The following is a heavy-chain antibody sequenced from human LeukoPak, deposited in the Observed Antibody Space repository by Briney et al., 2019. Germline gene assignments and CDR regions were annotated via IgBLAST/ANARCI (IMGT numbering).Heavy chain of an antibody. CDR2: IYYSGST. CDR1: GGSISSGDYY. J-gene: IGHJ4*02. CDR3: ARDYCSGGSCNFDY. V-gene: IGHV4-30-4*08. Sequence: SQTLSLTCTVSGGSISSGDYYWSWLRQPPGTGLEWIGYIYYSGSTYYNPSLKSRVTISVDTSKNQFSLKLSSVTAADTAVYYCARDYCSGGSCNFDYWGQGTLVTVSS. D-gene: IGHD2-15*01.